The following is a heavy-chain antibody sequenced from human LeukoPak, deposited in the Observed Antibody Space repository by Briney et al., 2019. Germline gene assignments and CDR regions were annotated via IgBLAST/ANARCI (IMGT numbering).Heavy chain of an antibody. Sequence: GGSLRLSCAASGFTFSTYGMQWVRQAPGKGLEWVAVIVGDGSKAHCADSVRGRFTVSRDNSKNTLYLQMNSLRAEDTAVYYCARGENYDILTGYFDYWGQGTLVTVSS. J-gene: IGHJ4*02. CDR2: IVGDGSKA. D-gene: IGHD3-9*01. CDR3: ARGENYDILTGYFDY. V-gene: IGHV3-30*03. CDR1: GFTFSTYG.